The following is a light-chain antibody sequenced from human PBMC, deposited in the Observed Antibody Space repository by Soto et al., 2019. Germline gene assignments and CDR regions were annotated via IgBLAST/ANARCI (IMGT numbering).Light chain of an antibody. CDR3: QQYGSSPWT. Sequence: EIVLTQSPGTLSLSPGERATLSCSASQSGSSSYLAWYQQKPGQAPRLLIYGASSRATGIPDRFSGSGSGTDFTLTISRLEPEDFAVYYCQQYGSSPWTFGQGTKVEMK. J-gene: IGKJ1*01. V-gene: IGKV3-20*01. CDR1: QSGSSSY. CDR2: GAS.